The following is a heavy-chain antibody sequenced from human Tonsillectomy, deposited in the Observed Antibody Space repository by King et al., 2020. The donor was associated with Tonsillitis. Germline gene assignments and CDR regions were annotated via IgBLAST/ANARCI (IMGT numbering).Heavy chain of an antibody. D-gene: IGHD3-10*01. V-gene: IGHV1-69*12. CDR3: ARGSYYGSGTYYRLSGFES. J-gene: IGHJ4*02. CDR2: IIPLFGTA. Sequence: VQLVQSGAEVKKPGSSVKVSCKVSGGTFSTYSISWVRQAPGQGLEWMGGIIPLFGTANYALTYLGRVTITADESTTTAYMGLSSRGSVDTAVYYCARGSYYGSGTYYRLSGFESWGQGTLVTVSS. CDR1: GGTFSTYS.